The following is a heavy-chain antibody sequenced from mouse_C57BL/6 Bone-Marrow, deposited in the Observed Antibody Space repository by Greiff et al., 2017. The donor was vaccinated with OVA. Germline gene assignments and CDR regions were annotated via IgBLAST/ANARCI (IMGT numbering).Heavy chain of an antibody. V-gene: IGHV14-3*01. CDR3: ARDYYGSSYSPWFAY. CDR2: IDPANGNT. Sequence: EVQLVESVAELVRPGASVKLSCTASGFNIKNTYMHWVKQRPEQGLEWIGRIDPANGNTKYAPKFQGKATITADTSSNTAYLQLSSLTSEDTAIYYCARDYYGSSYSPWFAYWGQGTLVTVSA. CDR1: GFNIKNTY. J-gene: IGHJ3*01. D-gene: IGHD1-1*01.